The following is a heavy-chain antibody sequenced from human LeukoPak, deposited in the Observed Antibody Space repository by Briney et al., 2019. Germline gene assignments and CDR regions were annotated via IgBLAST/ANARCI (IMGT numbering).Heavy chain of an antibody. CDR3: ARAHDVDTAMTDY. J-gene: IGHJ4*02. CDR1: GGTFSSYA. CDR2: IIPIFGTA. D-gene: IGHD5-18*01. Sequence: SVKVSCKASGGTFSSYAISWVRQAPGRGLEWMGGIIPIFGTANYAQKFQGRVTITADESTSTAYMELSSLRSEDTAVYYCARAHDVDTAMTDYWGQGTLVTVSS. V-gene: IGHV1-69*13.